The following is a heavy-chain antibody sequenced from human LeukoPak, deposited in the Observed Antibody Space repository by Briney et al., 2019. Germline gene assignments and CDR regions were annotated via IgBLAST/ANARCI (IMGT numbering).Heavy chain of an antibody. CDR3: ARSRSIAAADPNDY. V-gene: IGHV1-69*13. J-gene: IGHJ4*02. CDR2: IIPIFGTA. D-gene: IGHD6-13*01. CDR1: GGTFSSYA. Sequence: AASVKVSFKASGGTFSSYAISWVRQAPGQGLEWMGGIIPIFGTANYAQKFQGRVTITADESTSTAYMELSSLRSEDTAVYYCARSRSIAAADPNDYWGQGTLVTVSS.